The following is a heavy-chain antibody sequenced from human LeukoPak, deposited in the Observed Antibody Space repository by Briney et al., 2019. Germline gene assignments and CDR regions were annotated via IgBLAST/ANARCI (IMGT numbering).Heavy chain of an antibody. J-gene: IGHJ6*02. CDR1: GFTFSSSW. CDR3: AKVWSYFYYYYGMDV. D-gene: IGHD3-16*01. V-gene: IGHV3-23*01. CDR2: ISGSGGST. Sequence: GGSLRLSCATSGFTFSSSWMSWVRQAPGKGLEWVSAISGSGGSTYYADSVKGRFTISRDNSKNTLYLQMNSLRAEDTAVYYCAKVWSYFYYYYGMDVWGQGTTVTVSS.